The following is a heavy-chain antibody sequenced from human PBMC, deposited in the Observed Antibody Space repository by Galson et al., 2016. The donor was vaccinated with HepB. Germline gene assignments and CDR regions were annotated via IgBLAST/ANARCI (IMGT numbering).Heavy chain of an antibody. V-gene: IGHV4-59*01. CDR2: IYHSGST. CDR3: ARDDSGGWYGFPYGMDV. J-gene: IGHJ6*02. CDR1: GGSISYYY. D-gene: IGHD6-19*01. Sequence: SETLSLTCTVSGGSISYYYWSWIRQPPGKGLEWIGYIYHSGSTNYNPSLKSRVTISVDTSKNQFSLKLSSVTAADTGVYYCARDDSGGWYGFPYGMDVWGQGTTVTASS.